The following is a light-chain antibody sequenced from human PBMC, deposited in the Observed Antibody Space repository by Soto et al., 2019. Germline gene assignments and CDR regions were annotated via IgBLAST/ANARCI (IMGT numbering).Light chain of an antibody. CDR1: QSVSGN. J-gene: IGKJ3*01. Sequence: EIVMTQSPATLSVSPGERATLSCRASQSVSGNLAWYQQKPGQAPRLLIYAASTRATGIPARFSGSGSGTEFALTISSLQSEDFAVYYCQQYNNWPPITFGPGTKVDIK. V-gene: IGKV3-15*01. CDR3: QQYNNWPPIT. CDR2: AAS.